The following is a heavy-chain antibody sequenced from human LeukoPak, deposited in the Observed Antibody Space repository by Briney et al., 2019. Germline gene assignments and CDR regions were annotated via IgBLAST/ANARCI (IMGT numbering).Heavy chain of an antibody. Sequence: ASVKVSCKVSGYTLTELSMHWVRQAPGKGLEWMGGFDPEDGETIYAQKFQGRVTMTEDTSTDTAYMELSSLKSEDTAVYYCATDTAIGYYFDYWGQGTLVTVSS. CDR2: FDPEDGET. D-gene: IGHD5-18*01. CDR3: ATDTAIGYYFDY. CDR1: GYTLTELS. V-gene: IGHV1-24*01. J-gene: IGHJ4*02.